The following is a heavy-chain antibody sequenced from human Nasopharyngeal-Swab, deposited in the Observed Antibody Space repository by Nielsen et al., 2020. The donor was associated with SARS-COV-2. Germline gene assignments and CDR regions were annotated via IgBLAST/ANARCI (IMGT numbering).Heavy chain of an antibody. J-gene: IGHJ3*02. Sequence: SETLSLTCAVSGGSISSSNWWSWVRQPPGKGLEWIGEIYHSGSTNYNPSLKSRVTISVDTSKNQFSLKLSSVTAADTAVYYCAREGPPWLSAFDIWGQGTMVTVSS. CDR2: IYHSGST. CDR1: GGSISSSNW. D-gene: IGHD3-22*01. CDR3: AREGPPWLSAFDI. V-gene: IGHV4-4*02.